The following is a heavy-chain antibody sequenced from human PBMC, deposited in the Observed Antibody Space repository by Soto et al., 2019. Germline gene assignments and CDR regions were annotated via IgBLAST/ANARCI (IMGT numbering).Heavy chain of an antibody. J-gene: IGHJ4*02. CDR2: VSATAGTT. CDR3: AKDRLAGGFDY. D-gene: IGHD3-16*01. V-gene: IGHV3-23*01. Sequence: GGSMRLSCAASGFTFGNYAMSWVRQAPGKGLEWVSLVSATAGTTYYTDSVKGRFTISRDNSRNTVYLQMNSLRADDTAVYYCAKDRLAGGFDYWGQGTLVTVSS. CDR1: GFTFGNYA.